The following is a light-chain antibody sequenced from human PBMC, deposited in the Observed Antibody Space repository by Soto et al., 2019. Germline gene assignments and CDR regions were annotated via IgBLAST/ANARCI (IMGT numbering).Light chain of an antibody. J-gene: IGKJ4*01. CDR1: QSVSSN. CDR2: GAS. V-gene: IGKV3-15*01. Sequence: EIVMTQSPATLSVSPGERATLSCRASQSVSSNLAWYQQKPGQAPRLLIYGASTRATGITARFSGSGSGTEFTLTISSLQSEDFAVYSCQQYNNWPPLTFGGGNKVEIK. CDR3: QQYNNWPPLT.